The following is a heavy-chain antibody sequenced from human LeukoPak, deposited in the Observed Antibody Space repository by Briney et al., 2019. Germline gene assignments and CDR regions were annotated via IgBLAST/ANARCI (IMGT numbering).Heavy chain of an antibody. D-gene: IGHD5-24*01. J-gene: IGHJ3*02. CDR3: ARPGRDGYNLDAFDI. Sequence: GGSLRLSCAASGFTFSSYAMSWVRQAPGKGLEWVSAISGSGGSTYYADSVKGRFTISRDNSKNTLYLQMNSLRAEDTAVYYCARPGRDGYNLDAFDIWGQGTMVTVSS. CDR2: ISGSGGST. CDR1: GFTFSSYA. V-gene: IGHV3-23*01.